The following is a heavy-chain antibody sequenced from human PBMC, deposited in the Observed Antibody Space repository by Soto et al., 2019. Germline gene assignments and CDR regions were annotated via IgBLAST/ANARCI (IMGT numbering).Heavy chain of an antibody. CDR3: AREGFSYAYFDF. CDR1: GGSVNNPSFY. CDR2: IYFTGTT. V-gene: IGHV4-61*01. D-gene: IGHD5-18*01. Sequence: SETLSLTCTVSGGSVNNPSFYWSWIRQPPWKGLEWIGYIYFTGTTNYNPSLKSRVTISLDTSKSQFSLRLSSVTAADTAVYYCAREGFSYAYFDFWGQGSLVTVSS. J-gene: IGHJ4*02.